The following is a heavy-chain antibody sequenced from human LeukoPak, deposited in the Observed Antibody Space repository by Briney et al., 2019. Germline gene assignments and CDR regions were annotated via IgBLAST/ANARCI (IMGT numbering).Heavy chain of an antibody. Sequence: SVKVSCKASGGTFSSYAISWARQAPGQGLEWMGRIIPILGIANYAQMFQGRVTSTAEKSTSTAYMELSSLRSEDTAVYYCARVLSYSGYPRCFDYWGQGTLVTVSS. J-gene: IGHJ4*02. CDR2: IIPILGIA. D-gene: IGHD5-12*01. CDR1: GGTFSSYA. V-gene: IGHV1-69*04. CDR3: ARVLSYSGYPRCFDY.